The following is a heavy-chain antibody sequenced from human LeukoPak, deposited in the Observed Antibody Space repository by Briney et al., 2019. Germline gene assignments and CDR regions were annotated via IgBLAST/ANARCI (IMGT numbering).Heavy chain of an antibody. CDR1: GFTFSSYGM. CDR3: AERGSGWYFHN. V-gene: IGHV4-4*02. CDR2: IHHSGST. J-gene: IGHJ4*02. D-gene: IGHD6-19*01. Sequence: GSLRLSCAASGFTFSSYGMSWVRQAPGKGLEWIGEIHHSGSTHYNPSLKSRLTISVDKSKNQFSLKLTSVTAADTAVYYCAERGSGWYFHNWGQGTLVTVSS.